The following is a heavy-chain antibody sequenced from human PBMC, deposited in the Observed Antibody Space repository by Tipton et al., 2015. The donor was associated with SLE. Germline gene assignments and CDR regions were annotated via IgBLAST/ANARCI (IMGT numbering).Heavy chain of an antibody. V-gene: IGHV3-30*02. CDR3: AGAILTGVDY. Sequence: SLRLSCAASGFTFSSYGMHWVRQAPGKGLAWVAFIRYDGSNKYYADSVKGRFTISRDNSKNTLYLQMNSLRAEDTAVYYCAGAILTGVDYWGQGTLVTVSS. J-gene: IGHJ4*02. CDR2: IRYDGSNK. D-gene: IGHD3-9*01. CDR1: GFTFSSYG.